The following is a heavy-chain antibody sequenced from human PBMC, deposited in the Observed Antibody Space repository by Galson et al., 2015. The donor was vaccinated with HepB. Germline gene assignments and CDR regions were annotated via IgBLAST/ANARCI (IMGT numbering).Heavy chain of an antibody. V-gene: IGHV3-23*01. J-gene: IGHJ5*02. CDR3: AKWVVVVPAAMPNWFDP. CDR1: GFTFSSYA. D-gene: IGHD2-2*01. Sequence: SLRLSCAASGFTFSSYAMSWVRQAPGKGLEWVSAISGSGGSTYYADSVKGRFTISRDNSKNTLYLQMNSLRAEDTAVYYCAKWVVVVPAAMPNWFDPWGQGTLVTVSS. CDR2: ISGSGGST.